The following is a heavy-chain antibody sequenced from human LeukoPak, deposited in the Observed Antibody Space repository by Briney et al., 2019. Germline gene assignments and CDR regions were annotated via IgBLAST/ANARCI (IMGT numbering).Heavy chain of an antibody. V-gene: IGHV3-30*01. CDR1: GFTFSSCA. Sequence: GRSLRLSCAASGFTFSSCAMHWVRQAPGKGLEWVAVISYDGSNKYYADSVKGRFTISRDNSKNTLYLQMNSLRAEDTAVYYCARASTIFGVGKWGQGTLVTVSS. J-gene: IGHJ4*02. CDR2: ISYDGSNK. D-gene: IGHD3-3*01. CDR3: ARASTIFGVGK.